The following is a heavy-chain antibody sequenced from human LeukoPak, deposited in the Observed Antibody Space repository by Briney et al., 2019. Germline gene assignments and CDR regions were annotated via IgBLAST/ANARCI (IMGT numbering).Heavy chain of an antibody. J-gene: IGHJ3*02. CDR3: ALRDTETFDI. CDR1: GFTFSSYG. V-gene: IGHV3-30*03. Sequence: PGRSLRLSCAASGFTFSSYGMHWVRQAPGKGLEWVAVISYDGSNKYYADSVRGRFTISRDNSKNTLYLQMNSLRAGDTAVYYCALRDTETFDIWGQGTMVTVSS. D-gene: IGHD5-24*01. CDR2: ISYDGSNK.